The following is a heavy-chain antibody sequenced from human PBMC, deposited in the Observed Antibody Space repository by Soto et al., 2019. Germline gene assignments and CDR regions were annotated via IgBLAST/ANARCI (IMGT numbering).Heavy chain of an antibody. D-gene: IGHD6-6*01. CDR3: AKVSMEARIVNWFDP. J-gene: IGHJ5*02. V-gene: IGHV3-23*01. Sequence: GGSLRLSCAASGFTFSSYAMSWVRQAPGKGLEWVSAISGSGGSTYYADSVKGRFTISRDNSKNTLYLQMNSLRAEDTAVYYCAKVSMEARIVNWFDPWGQGTMVTVSS. CDR2: ISGSGGST. CDR1: GFTFSSYA.